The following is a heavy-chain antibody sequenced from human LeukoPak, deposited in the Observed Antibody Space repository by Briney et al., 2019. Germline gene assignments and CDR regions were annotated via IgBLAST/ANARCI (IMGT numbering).Heavy chain of an antibody. CDR2: ISSSGAYK. CDR1: GFPVSSHD. J-gene: IGHJ5*02. CDR3: ARDLFCYEDSGYRYNWLDP. D-gene: IGHD3-22*01. Sequence: GGSLRLSCVVSGFPVSSHDMNWVRQAPGKGLEWVASISSSGAYKYYADSMKGRFTISRDNARNSLFLQMKSLRAEDTAVYYCARDLFCYEDSGYRYNWLDPWGQGTLVTVSS. V-gene: IGHV3-21*01.